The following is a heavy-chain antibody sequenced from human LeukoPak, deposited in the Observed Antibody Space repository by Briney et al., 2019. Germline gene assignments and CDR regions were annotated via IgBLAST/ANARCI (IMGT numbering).Heavy chain of an antibody. CDR3: AFSPAAGWLLEDY. J-gene: IGHJ4*02. Sequence: SVKVSCKASGGTFSSYAISWVRQAPGQGLEWKGGIIPIFGTANYAQKFQGRVTITADESTSTAYMELSSLRSEDTAVYYCAFSPAAGWLLEDYWGQGTLVTVSS. D-gene: IGHD3-9*01. CDR1: GGTFSSYA. CDR2: IIPIFGTA. V-gene: IGHV1-69*13.